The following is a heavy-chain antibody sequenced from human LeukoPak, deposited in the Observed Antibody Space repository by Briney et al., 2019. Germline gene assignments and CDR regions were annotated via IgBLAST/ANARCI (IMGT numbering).Heavy chain of an antibody. D-gene: IGHD6-13*01. CDR2: INPNSGGS. Sequence: GASVKVSCKASGYTFTGYYMHWVRQAPGQGLEWMGWINPNSGGSNYAQKFQGRVTMTRDTSISTAYMELSSLRSEDTAVYYCAAFSSSWTYYYGMDVWGQGTTVTVSS. V-gene: IGHV1-2*02. CDR1: GYTFTGYY. J-gene: IGHJ6*02. CDR3: AAFSSSWTYYYGMDV.